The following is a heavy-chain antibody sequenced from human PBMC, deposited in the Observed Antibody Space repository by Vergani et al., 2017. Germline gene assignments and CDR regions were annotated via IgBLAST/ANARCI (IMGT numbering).Heavy chain of an antibody. CDR3: AKVSEDIVVVVAATPGFDY. Sequence: EVQLLESGGGLVQPGGSLRLSCAASGFTFSSYAMSWVRQAPGKGLEWVSAISGSGGSTYYADSVKGRFTISRDNSKITLYLQMNSLRAEDTAVYYCAKVSEDIVVVVAATPGFDYWGQGTLVTVSS. CDR2: ISGSGGST. V-gene: IGHV3-23*01. J-gene: IGHJ4*02. D-gene: IGHD2-15*01. CDR1: GFTFSSYA.